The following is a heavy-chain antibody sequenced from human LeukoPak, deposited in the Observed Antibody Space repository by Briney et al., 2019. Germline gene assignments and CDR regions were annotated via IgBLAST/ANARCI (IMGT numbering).Heavy chain of an antibody. V-gene: IGHV4-59*01. D-gene: IGHD4-11*01. Sequence: SETLSLTCTVSGGSISSYYWSWIRQHPGKGLEWIGYIYYSGSTNYNPSLKSRVTISVDTSKNQFSLKLSSVTAADTAVYYCARAVRLTGDYYGMDVWGQGTTVTVSS. CDR2: IYYSGST. CDR3: ARAVRLTGDYYGMDV. J-gene: IGHJ6*02. CDR1: GGSISSYY.